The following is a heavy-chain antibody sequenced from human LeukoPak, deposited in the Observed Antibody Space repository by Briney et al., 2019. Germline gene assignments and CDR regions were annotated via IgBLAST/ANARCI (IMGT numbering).Heavy chain of an antibody. V-gene: IGHV4-4*02. Sequence: SGTLSLTCAVSGGSISSSNWWSWVRQPPGKGLEWIGEIYHSGSTNYNPSLKSRVTISVDKSKNQFSLKLSSVTAADTAVYYCARISQGYYYDSSGYYYDYWGQGTLVTVSS. CDR3: ARISQGYYYDSSGYYYDY. D-gene: IGHD3-22*01. CDR1: GGSISSSNW. CDR2: IYHSGST. J-gene: IGHJ4*02.